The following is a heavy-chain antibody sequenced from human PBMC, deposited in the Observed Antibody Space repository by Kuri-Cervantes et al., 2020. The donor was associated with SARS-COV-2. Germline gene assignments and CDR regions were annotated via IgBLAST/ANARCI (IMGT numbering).Heavy chain of an antibody. Sequence: GESLKISWVVSGFRFSGDAMSWVRQAPGKGLEWVAVISYDGSNKYYADSVKGRFTISRDNSKNTLYLQMNSLRAEDTAVYYCARDPDSGYDYASALDYWGQGTLVTVSS. CDR3: ARDPDSGYDYASALDY. CDR1: GFRFSGDA. CDR2: ISYDGSNK. J-gene: IGHJ4*02. D-gene: IGHD5-12*01. V-gene: IGHV3-30*04.